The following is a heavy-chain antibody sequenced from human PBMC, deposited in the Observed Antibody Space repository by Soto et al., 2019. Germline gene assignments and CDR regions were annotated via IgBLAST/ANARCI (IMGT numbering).Heavy chain of an antibody. CDR1: GFTFSSYA. V-gene: IGHV3-23*01. Sequence: PGGSLRLSCAASGFTFSSYAMSWVRQAPGKGLEWVSAISGSGGSTYYADSVKGRFTISRDNSKNTLYLQMNSLRAEDTAVYYCAKLPGYYDSSGPDYWGQGTLVTVSS. CDR2: ISGSGGST. CDR3: AKLPGYYDSSGPDY. D-gene: IGHD3-22*01. J-gene: IGHJ4*02.